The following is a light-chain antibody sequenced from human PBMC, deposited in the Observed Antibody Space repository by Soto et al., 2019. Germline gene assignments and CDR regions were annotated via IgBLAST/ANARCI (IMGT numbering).Light chain of an antibody. CDR2: GAS. J-gene: IGKJ2*01. CDR3: QQYHNWPPQYT. Sequence: IVMTQSPASLSVSPGDGATLSCRASQSVASNVAWYQQKPGQGPRLLIHGASTRAAGVPARFSGSGSGTDFTLTISSLQSEDFAVYYFQQYHNWPPQYTFGQGTKLQIK. V-gene: IGKV3-15*01. CDR1: QSVASN.